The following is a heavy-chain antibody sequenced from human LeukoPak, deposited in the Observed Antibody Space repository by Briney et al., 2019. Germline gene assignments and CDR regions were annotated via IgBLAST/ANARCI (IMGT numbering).Heavy chain of an antibody. CDR3: ARSPKNDYTALYYFDY. CDR1: GYTFTSYA. V-gene: IGHV1-69*13. CDR2: IIPIFGTA. Sequence: ASVKVSCKASGYTFTSYAMNWVRQAPGQGLEWMGGIIPIFGTANYAQKFQGRVTITADESTSTAYMELSSLRSEDTAVYYCARSPKNDYTALYYFDYWGQGTLVTVSS. D-gene: IGHD4-11*01. J-gene: IGHJ4*02.